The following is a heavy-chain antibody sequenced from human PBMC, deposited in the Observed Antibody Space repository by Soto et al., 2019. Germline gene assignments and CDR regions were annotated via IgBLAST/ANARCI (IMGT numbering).Heavy chain of an antibody. CDR3: ARASGTSYIWFDP. J-gene: IGHJ5*02. Sequence: QVQLVQSATEVKKPGASVKVSCKSSGYAFSTYGISWVRQAPGQGLEWMAWISAYNGDSNYAQHLQDRVTLTTDTYTSTAYMQLRSLRSDDTAVYFCARASGTSYIWFDPWGQGTLVIVSP. V-gene: IGHV1-18*01. CDR1: GYAFSTYG. D-gene: IGHD1-26*01. CDR2: ISAYNGDS.